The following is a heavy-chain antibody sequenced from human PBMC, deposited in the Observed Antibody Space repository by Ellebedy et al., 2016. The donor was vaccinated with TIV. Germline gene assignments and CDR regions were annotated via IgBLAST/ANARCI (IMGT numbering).Heavy chain of an antibody. CDR2: ISYDGSKK. V-gene: IGHV3-30*03. J-gene: IGHJ4*02. CDR1: GFTFSSYG. Sequence: GESLKISCAASGFTFSSYGMHWVRQAPGKGLEWVAVISYDGSKKYYVDSVKGRFTVSRDNAKNSLYLQMNSLRAEDTAVYYCARDITFDYWGQGTLVTVSS. CDR3: ARDITFDY.